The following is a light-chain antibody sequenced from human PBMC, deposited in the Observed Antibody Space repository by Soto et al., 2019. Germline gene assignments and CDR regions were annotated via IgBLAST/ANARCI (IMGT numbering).Light chain of an antibody. CDR3: QQSYSTPWT. CDR2: AAS. V-gene: IGKV1-39*01. Sequence: DIQMTQSPSTLSASVADRVPITCRASQSISSYLNWYQQKPGKAPKLLIYAASSLQSGVPSRFSGSGSGTDFTLTISSLQPEDFATYFCQQSYSTPWTFGQGTKVDIK. J-gene: IGKJ1*01. CDR1: QSISSY.